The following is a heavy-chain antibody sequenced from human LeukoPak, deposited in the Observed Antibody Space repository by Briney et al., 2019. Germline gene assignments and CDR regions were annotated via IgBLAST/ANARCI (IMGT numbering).Heavy chain of an antibody. D-gene: IGHD1-7*01. CDR2: ISSSSSYT. Sequence: GGSLRLSCAASGFTFSDYYMSWIRQAPGKGLEWVSYISSSSSYTNYADSVKGRFTISRDNAKNTLYLQMNSLRAEDTAVYYCAREVNNWNYVDYWGQGTLVTVSS. V-gene: IGHV3-11*06. CDR1: GFTFSDYY. CDR3: AREVNNWNYVDY. J-gene: IGHJ4*02.